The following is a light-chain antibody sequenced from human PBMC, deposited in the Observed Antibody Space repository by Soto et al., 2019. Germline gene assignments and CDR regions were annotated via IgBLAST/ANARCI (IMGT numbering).Light chain of an antibody. Sequence: VFPQSPATLSLSPLERPPLSCGSSQSIHTSLAWYQQKPGQPPRLVVYDSTLRAHGVQDRFGGSRSGTEFTLTINNLEPEDFAVYYYKQRNVWPPITFGQGTRLEIK. J-gene: IGKJ5*01. CDR3: KQRNVWPPIT. CDR2: DST. CDR1: QSIHTS. V-gene: IGKV3-11*01.